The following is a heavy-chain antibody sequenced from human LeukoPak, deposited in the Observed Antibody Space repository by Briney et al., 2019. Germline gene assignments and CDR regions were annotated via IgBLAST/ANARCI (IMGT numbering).Heavy chain of an antibody. D-gene: IGHD3-10*01. V-gene: IGHV3-30*18. CDR1: GFTFSSYG. CDR2: ISYDGSNK. J-gene: IGHJ4*02. CDR3: AKDLSGSGSYLGL. Sequence: GRSLRLSCAASGFTFSSYGMHWVRQAPGKGLEWVAVISYDGSNKYFADSLKGRLTISRDNSKNTLYLQMNSLRAEDTAVYYCAKDLSGSGSYLGLWGQGTLVTVSS.